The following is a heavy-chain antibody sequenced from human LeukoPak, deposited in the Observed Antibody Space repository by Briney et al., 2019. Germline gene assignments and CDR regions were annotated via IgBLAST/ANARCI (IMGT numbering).Heavy chain of an antibody. CDR2: INHSGST. CDR3: ARDYYCSGGSCYYPNWFDP. CDR1: GGSFSGYY. V-gene: IGHV4-34*01. D-gene: IGHD2-15*01. Sequence: SETLSLTCAVYGGSFSGYYWSWIRQPPGKGLKWIGEINHSGSTNYNPSLKSRVTISVDTSKSQFSLKLSSVTAADTAVYYCARDYYCSGGSCYYPNWFDPWGQGTLVTVSS. J-gene: IGHJ5*02.